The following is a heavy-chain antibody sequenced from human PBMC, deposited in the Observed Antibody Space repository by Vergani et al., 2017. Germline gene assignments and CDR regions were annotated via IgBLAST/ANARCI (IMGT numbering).Heavy chain of an antibody. D-gene: IGHD4-17*01. CDR2: IYYSGST. J-gene: IGHJ5*02. CDR1: GGSISSSSYY. Sequence: QLQLQESGPGLVKPSETLSLTCTVSGGSISSSSYYWGWIRQPPGKGLEWIGSIYYSGSTYYNPSLKSRVTISVDTSKNQFSLKLSSVTAADTAVYYWARPMTTVNNWFDPWGQGTLVTVSS. CDR3: ARPMTTVNNWFDP. V-gene: IGHV4-39*01.